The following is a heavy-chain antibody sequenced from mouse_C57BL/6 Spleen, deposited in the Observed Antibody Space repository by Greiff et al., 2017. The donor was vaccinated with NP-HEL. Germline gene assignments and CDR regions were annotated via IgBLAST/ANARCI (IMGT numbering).Heavy chain of an antibody. CDR1: GYVFTNYL. J-gene: IGHJ4*01. CDR3: ARSEQRLGRGDYYAMDY. Sequence: QVQLKQSGAELVRPGTSVKVSCKAFGYVFTNYLIVWVKQRPGEGLEWIGVINLGSGGTNCNEKFKGKATLTADKSSSTAYLQISSLTSEDSAVYICARSEQRLGRGDYYAMDYWGQGTSVTVSS. CDR2: INLGSGGT. D-gene: IGHD4-1*01. V-gene: IGHV1-54*01.